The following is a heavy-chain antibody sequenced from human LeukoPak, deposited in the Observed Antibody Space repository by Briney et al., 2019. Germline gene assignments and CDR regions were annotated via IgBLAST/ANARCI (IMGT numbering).Heavy chain of an antibody. CDR1: GFTFSSYG. D-gene: IGHD6-13*01. CDR3: AKGIAAASVDY. J-gene: IGHJ4*02. Sequence: GRSLRLSCAASGFTFSSYGMHWARQAPGKGLEWVAVISYDGSNKYYADSVKGRFTISRDNSKNTLYLQMNSLRAEDTAVYYCAKGIAAASVDYWGQGTLVTVSS. CDR2: ISYDGSNK. V-gene: IGHV3-30*18.